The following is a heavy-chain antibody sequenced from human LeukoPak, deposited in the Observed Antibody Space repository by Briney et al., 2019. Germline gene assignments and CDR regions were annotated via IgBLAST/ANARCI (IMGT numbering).Heavy chain of an antibody. CDR3: ARASLQYILLMVYATKDNWFDP. D-gene: IGHD2-8*01. J-gene: IGHJ5*02. V-gene: IGHV1-2*02. Sequence: GSSVKVSCKASGYTFTGYYMHWVRQAPGQGLEGMGWINPNSCGTNYAQKFQDRVTMTRDTSISTADMELSRLRSDDTAVYYCARASLQYILLMVYATKDNWFDPWGQGTLVTVSS. CDR2: INPNSCGT. CDR1: GYTFTGYY.